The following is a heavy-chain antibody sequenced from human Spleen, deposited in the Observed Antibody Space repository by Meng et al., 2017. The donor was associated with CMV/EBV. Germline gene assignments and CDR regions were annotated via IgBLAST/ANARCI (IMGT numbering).Heavy chain of an antibody. Sequence: SLKISCAASGFTFDDYAMHWVRQAPGKGLEWVSGISWNSGSIGYADSVKGRFTISRDNAKNSLYLQMNSLRAEDMALYYYAKGVSSLAGWFDPWGQGTLVTVSS. J-gene: IGHJ5*02. V-gene: IGHV3-9*03. CDR1: GFTFDDYA. CDR2: ISWNSGSI. D-gene: IGHD6-19*01. CDR3: AKGVSSLAGWFDP.